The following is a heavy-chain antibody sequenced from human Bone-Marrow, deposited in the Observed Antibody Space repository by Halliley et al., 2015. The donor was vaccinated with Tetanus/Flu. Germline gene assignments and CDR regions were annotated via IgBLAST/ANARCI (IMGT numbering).Heavy chain of an antibody. CDR3: ASGLNYYYGMDV. V-gene: IGHV3-66*01. J-gene: IGHJ6*02. CDR2: VFTAGNT. Sequence: GLEWVSGVFTAGNTYYADSVRGRVTISRDNSKNTLYLQMNSLRVDDTAVYYCASGLNYYYGMDVWGQGTTVIVSS. D-gene: IGHD6-19*01.